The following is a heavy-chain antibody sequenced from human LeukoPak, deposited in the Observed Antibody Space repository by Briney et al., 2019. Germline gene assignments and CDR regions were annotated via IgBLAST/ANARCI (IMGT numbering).Heavy chain of an antibody. J-gene: IGHJ4*02. Sequence: GGSLRLSCAASGFTFSNAWMSWVRQAPGKGLEWVGRIKSKTDGGTTDYAAPVKGRFTISRDDSKNTLYLQMNSLRTEDTAVYYCTTYGMSTEELDYWGQGTLVTVSS. CDR1: GFTFSNAW. D-gene: IGHD1-26*01. CDR3: TTYGMSTEELDY. CDR2: IKSKTDGGTT. V-gene: IGHV3-15*01.